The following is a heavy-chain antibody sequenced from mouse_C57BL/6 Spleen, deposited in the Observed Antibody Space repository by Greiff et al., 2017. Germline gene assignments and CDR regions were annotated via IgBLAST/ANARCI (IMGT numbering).Heavy chain of an antibody. CDR1: GFTFSSYG. V-gene: IGHV5-6*01. CDR2: ISSGGSYT. J-gene: IGHJ4*01. CDR3: AREGDYYGSSAMDY. Sequence: EVKVVESGGDLVKPGGSLKLSCAASGFTFSSYGMSWVRQTPDKRLEWVATISSGGSYTYYPDSVKGRFTISRDNAKNTLYLQMSSLKSEDTAMYYCAREGDYYGSSAMDYWGQGTSVTVSS. D-gene: IGHD1-1*01.